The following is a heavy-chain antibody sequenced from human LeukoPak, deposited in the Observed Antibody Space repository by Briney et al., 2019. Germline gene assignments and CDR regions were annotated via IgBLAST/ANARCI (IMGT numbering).Heavy chain of an antibody. D-gene: IGHD5-12*01. CDR2: LNPRSGAT. CDR3: ARDHRRGSTGYDMPAD. Sequence: ASVKVSCKASGYTFVDYYLYWVCQAPGQGLEWMGWLNPRSGATNYAQKFQARVTMTRDTPINTAYMELSRLRSDDTAVYYCARDHRRGSTGYDMPADWGQGALVTVSS. V-gene: IGHV1-2*02. J-gene: IGHJ4*02. CDR1: GYTFVDYY.